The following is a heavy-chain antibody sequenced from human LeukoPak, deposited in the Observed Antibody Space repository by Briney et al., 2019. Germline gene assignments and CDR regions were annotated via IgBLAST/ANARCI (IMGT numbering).Heavy chain of an antibody. CDR1: GFTFSNYA. Sequence: PGGSLRLSCAASGFTFSNYAMSWVRQAPGKGLEWVSGISGSGGSTHYADSVNGRLTMYRDNSKNTLYLQMDSLRAEDTVVYYCAKVGIRISLIVVVFTTADDWYFDLWGRGTLVTVSS. D-gene: IGHD3-22*01. CDR2: ISGSGGST. J-gene: IGHJ2*01. CDR3: AKVGIRISLIVVVFTTADDWYFDL. V-gene: IGHV3-23*01.